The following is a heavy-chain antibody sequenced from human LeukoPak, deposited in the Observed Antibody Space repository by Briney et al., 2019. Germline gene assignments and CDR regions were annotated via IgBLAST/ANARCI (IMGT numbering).Heavy chain of an antibody. CDR3: AGHHPRNTVDL. D-gene: IGHD2/OR15-2a*01. V-gene: IGHV4-59*08. J-gene: IGHJ4*02. CDR1: GGSLSSYY. Sequence: PSETLSLTRTVSGGSLSSYYWSWVRQPPGKGLEWIACISDIGSIKYNTSLKSRVTLSLDTSKNQFALRLSPVTASDTAVYSWAGHHPRNTVDLWGQGTLVTVSS. CDR2: ISDIGSI.